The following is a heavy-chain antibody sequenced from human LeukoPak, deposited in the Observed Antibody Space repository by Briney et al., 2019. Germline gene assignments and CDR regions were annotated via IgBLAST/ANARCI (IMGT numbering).Heavy chain of an antibody. CDR1: GGTFSNYA. D-gene: IGHD3-10*01. CDR3: ARLTMVRGALGYYYYYMDV. Sequence: GASVKVSRKASGGTFSNYAISWVRQAPGQGLEWMGGIIPIFGTANYAQKFQGRVTITADKSTSTAYIELSSLRSEDTAVYYCARLTMVRGALGYYYYYMDVWGKGTTVTVSS. V-gene: IGHV1-69*06. J-gene: IGHJ6*03. CDR2: IIPIFGTA.